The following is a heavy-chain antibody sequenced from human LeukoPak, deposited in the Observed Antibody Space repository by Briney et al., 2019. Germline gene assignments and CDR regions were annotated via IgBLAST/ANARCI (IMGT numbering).Heavy chain of an antibody. J-gene: IGHJ4*02. CDR2: FDPEDGET. Sequence: ASVKVSCKVSGYTLTELSMHWVRQAPGKGLEWMGGFDPEDGETIYAQKFQGRVTMTEDTSTDTAYMELSSLRSEDTAVYYCATDPRIVGAFYFDYWGQGTLVTVSS. V-gene: IGHV1-24*01. CDR1: GYTLTELS. D-gene: IGHD1-26*01. CDR3: ATDPRIVGAFYFDY.